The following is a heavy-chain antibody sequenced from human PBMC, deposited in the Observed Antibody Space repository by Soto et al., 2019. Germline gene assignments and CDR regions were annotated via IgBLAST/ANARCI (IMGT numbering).Heavy chain of an antibody. Sequence: GGSLTLSRAGSGFPFSRAWLNWVRHVPGKGLEWVGRIKSRALGGTTDFAAPVRGRFAITRDDSRNVAYMQMNSLHTEDTAVYYCTTDSYSSMVVVRFDYWGHGSLVTVSS. V-gene: IGHV3-15*07. CDR3: TTDSYSSMVVVRFDY. CDR2: IKSRALGGTT. CDR1: GFPFSRAW. D-gene: IGHD2-15*01. J-gene: IGHJ4*01.